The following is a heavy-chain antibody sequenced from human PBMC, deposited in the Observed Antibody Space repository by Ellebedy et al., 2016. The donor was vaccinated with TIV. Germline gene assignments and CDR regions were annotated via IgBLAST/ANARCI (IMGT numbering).Heavy chain of an antibody. CDR2: IIPIFGTP. D-gene: IGHD3-3*01. J-gene: IGHJ6*02. V-gene: IGHV1-69*13. CDR3: ASAPLEGAELTIYGGFCAMDV. CDR1: GCTFRRFA. Sequence: AASVKVSCKASGCTFRRFAISWVRQAPGEGLEWMGGIIPIFGTPNYAQKFQGRVTISADELETTSYMHLRSLRSDDTAVYYCASAPLEGAELTIYGGFCAMDVWGQGTAVTVSS.